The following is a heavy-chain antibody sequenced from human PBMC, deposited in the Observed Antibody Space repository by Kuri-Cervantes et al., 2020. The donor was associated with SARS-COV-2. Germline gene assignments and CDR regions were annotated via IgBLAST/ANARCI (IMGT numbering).Heavy chain of an antibody. J-gene: IGHJ3*02. D-gene: IGHD2-2*01. Sequence: GSLRLSCTVSGGSISSYYWSWIRQPPGKGLEWMGYIYYSGSTNYNPSLKSRVTMSVDTSKNQFSLKLSSVTAADTAVYYCARTHYATLLDIWGQGTIVTVSS. CDR3: ARTHYATLLDI. CDR1: GGSISSYY. V-gene: IGHV4-59*01. CDR2: IYYSGST.